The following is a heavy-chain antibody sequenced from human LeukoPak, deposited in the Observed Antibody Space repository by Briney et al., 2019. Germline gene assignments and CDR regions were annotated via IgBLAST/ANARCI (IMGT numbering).Heavy chain of an antibody. J-gene: IGHJ5*02. CDR1: GGSISSGGYY. CDR3: AATRSLNWFDP. Sequence: PSETLSLTCTVSGGSISSGGYYWSWIRQPPGKGLEWIGYIYHSGSTYYNPSLKSRVTISVDTSKNQFSLKLSSVTAADTAVYYCAATRSLNWFDPWGQGTLVTVSS. D-gene: IGHD2-2*01. V-gene: IGHV4-30-2*05. CDR2: IYHSGST.